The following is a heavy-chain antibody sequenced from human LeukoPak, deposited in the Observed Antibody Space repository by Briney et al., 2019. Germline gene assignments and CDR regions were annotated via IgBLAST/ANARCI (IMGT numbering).Heavy chain of an antibody. CDR2: ISSSSSYI. D-gene: IGHD3-22*01. J-gene: IGHJ3*02. Sequence: PGGSLRLSCAASGFTFSSYSMNWVRQAPGKGLEWVSSISSSSSYIYYADSVKGRFTISRDNAKNSLYLQMNSPRAEDTAVYYCARDRARTYYYDSSGYYVGSAFDIWGQGTMVTVSS. CDR1: GFTFSSYS. CDR3: ARDRARTYYYDSSGYYVGSAFDI. V-gene: IGHV3-21*01.